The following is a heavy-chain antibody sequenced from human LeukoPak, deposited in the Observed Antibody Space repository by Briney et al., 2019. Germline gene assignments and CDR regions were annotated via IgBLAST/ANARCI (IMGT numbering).Heavy chain of an antibody. D-gene: IGHD3-10*01. V-gene: IGHV3-48*04. J-gene: IGHJ4*02. Sequence: PGGSLRLSCAASGFTFSSYSMNWVRQAPGKGLEWVSYISSSSSTIYYADSVKGRFTISRENAKNSLYLQMNSLRAEDTAVYYCARDLGVVRGVFTLDYWGQGTLVTVSS. CDR2: ISSSSSTI. CDR3: ARDLGVVRGVFTLDY. CDR1: GFTFSSYS.